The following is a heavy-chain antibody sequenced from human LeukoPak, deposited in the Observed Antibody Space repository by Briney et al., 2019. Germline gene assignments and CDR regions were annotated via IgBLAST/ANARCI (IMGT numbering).Heavy chain of an antibody. Sequence: EGSLRLSCAVSGLTFSSSWMDWVRQAPGKGLEWVASTNPDGNKKYSADSVKGRFTISRDNAENSLYLQMNSLRAEDTAIYYCAKLGGFNDNWGQGTLVTVSS. CDR2: TNPDGNKK. J-gene: IGHJ4*02. D-gene: IGHD5-24*01. V-gene: IGHV3-7*03. CDR1: GLTFSSSW. CDR3: AKLGGFNDN.